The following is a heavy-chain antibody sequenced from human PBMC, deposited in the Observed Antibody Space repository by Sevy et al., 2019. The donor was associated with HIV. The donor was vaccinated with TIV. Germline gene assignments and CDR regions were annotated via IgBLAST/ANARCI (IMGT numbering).Heavy chain of an antibody. CDR1: GGPVSIDDYF. D-gene: IGHD4-17*01. V-gene: IGHV4-61*08. Sequence: SETLSLTCTVSGGPVSIDDYFWSWIRQPPGKGLECIGYIYKSGSTDYNPSLKSRVTISVDTSKKHFSLNLSSVTAADTAVYYCARFYGRQEDLWGQGTLVTVSS. CDR3: ARFYGRQEDL. CDR2: IYKSGST. J-gene: IGHJ4*02.